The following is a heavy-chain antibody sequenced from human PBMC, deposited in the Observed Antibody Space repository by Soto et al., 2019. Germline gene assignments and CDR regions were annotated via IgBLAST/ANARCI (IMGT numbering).Heavy chain of an antibody. CDR2: INHSGST. Sequence: SETLSLTCAVYGGSFSGYYWSWIRQPPGKGLEWIGEINHSGSTNYNPSLKSRVTISVDTSKNQFSLKLSSVTAADTAVYYCASLNRGYSGYEQQGYYYYGMDVWGQGTTVTVSS. CDR1: GGSFSGYY. CDR3: ASLNRGYSGYEQQGYYYYGMDV. V-gene: IGHV4-34*01. J-gene: IGHJ6*02. D-gene: IGHD5-12*01.